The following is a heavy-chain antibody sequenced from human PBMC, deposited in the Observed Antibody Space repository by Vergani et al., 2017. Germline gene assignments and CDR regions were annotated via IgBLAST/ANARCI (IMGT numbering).Heavy chain of an antibody. V-gene: IGHV4-59*02. J-gene: IGHJ5*02. CDR1: GVSVTDYN. D-gene: IGHD6-13*01. CDR3: AGDTHSWERADR. Sequence: QAQLQESGPGLVKPSETLSLTCHVFGVSVTDYNCNWIRQAPGKGLEWIGSLSTTGGATHASHNHSLKSRVSISVDTSKSQFSLRLNSVTAADSAIYYCAGDTHSWERADRWGQGLLVSVSS. CDR2: LSTTGGA.